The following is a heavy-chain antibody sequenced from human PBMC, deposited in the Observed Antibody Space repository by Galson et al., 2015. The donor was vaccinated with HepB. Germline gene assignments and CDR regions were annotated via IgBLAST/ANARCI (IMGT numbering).Heavy chain of an antibody. J-gene: IGHJ4*02. CDR1: GFTFNSYW. D-gene: IGHD6-19*01. V-gene: IGHV3-7*03. CDR3: ARYTWQWLPRGNFDY. Sequence: SLRLSCAASGFTFNSYWMSWVRQAPGKGLEWVANIKQDGSEKYYVDSVKGRFTISRDNAKNSLYLQMNSLRAEDTAVYYCARYTWQWLPRGNFDYWGQGTLVTVSS. CDR2: IKQDGSEK.